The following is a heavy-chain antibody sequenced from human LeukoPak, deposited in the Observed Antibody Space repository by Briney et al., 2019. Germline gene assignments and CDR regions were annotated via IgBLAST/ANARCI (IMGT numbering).Heavy chain of an antibody. CDR2: ISKFGSI. CDR3: ARSRGDF. Sequence: GGSLRLSCEASGFAFSSYSMNWVRQAPGKGLEWVSYISKFGSIYYADSVRGRFTISRDNATDSLYLQMNNLCGEDTAVYSCARSRGDFWGQGTLVTVSS. CDR1: GFAFSSYS. J-gene: IGHJ4*02. V-gene: IGHV3-48*01.